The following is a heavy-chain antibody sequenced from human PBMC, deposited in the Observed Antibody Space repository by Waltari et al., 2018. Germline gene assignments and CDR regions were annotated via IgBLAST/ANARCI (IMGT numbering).Heavy chain of an antibody. Sequence: VQMVQAGAEVKKPGSSVKVYCKAAGGTFSNDAISWVRQAPGQGLGWVGGIIPMFGKTNYTQKFQGRVTITTDESTSTAFMELSSLRSEDTAVYYCVYKGYISGRRNLDYWGQGTLVTVSS. D-gene: IGHD6-19*01. CDR2: IIPMFGKT. J-gene: IGHJ4*02. CDR1: GGTFSNDA. CDR3: VYKGYISGRRNLDY. V-gene: IGHV1-69*05.